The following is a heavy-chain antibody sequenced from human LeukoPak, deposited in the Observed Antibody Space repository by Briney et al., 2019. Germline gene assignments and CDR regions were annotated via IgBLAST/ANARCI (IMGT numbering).Heavy chain of an antibody. CDR2: ISSSSSYI. Sequence: PGGSLRLSCAASGFTFSSYSMNWVRQAPGKGLEWVSSISSSSSYIYYADSVKGRFTISRDNAKNSLYLQMNSLRAEDTAVYYCAREGGYSYGYDAFDIWGQGTMVTVSS. D-gene: IGHD5-18*01. J-gene: IGHJ3*02. CDR1: GFTFSSYS. V-gene: IGHV3-21*01. CDR3: AREGGYSYGYDAFDI.